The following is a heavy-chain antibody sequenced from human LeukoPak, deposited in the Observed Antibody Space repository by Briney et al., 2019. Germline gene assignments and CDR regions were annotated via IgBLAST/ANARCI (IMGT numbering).Heavy chain of an antibody. CDR3: ARRGNANFFDY. Sequence: SETLSLTRTVSGGSISGYYWSWIRQPAGKRLEWIGRIYTSGSTNYNPSLKSRVTMSVDTSKNQLSLKLSSVTAADTAVYHCARRGNANFFDYWGQGTLAIVSS. CDR1: GGSISGYY. CDR2: IYTSGST. J-gene: IGHJ4*02. V-gene: IGHV4-4*07.